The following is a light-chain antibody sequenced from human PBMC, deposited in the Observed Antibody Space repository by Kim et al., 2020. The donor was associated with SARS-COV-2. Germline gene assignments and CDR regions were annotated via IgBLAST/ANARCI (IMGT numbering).Light chain of an antibody. J-gene: IGLJ3*02. CDR3: QTWGTGIG. CDR2: LNSDGSH. Sequence: GASVKLTCTLSSGHSSYAIEWHQQQPGKGPRYLMKLNSDGSHSKGDGIPDRFSGSSSGAERYLTISSLQSEDEADYYCQTWGTGIGFGGGTQLTVL. V-gene: IGLV4-69*01. CDR1: SGHSSYA.